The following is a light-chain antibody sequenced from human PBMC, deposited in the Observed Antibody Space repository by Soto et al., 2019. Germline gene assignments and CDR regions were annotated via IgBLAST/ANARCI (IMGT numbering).Light chain of an antibody. CDR3: QQYNKWPLT. Sequence: EIVMTQSPATLSVSPGGKATLSCRASQTVSNNLAWYQQKPGQAPRLLIYFASTRATGIPARFSRSGSGTEFTFTISRLQSEDFAVYYCQQYNKWPLTFGGGTKVETK. V-gene: IGKV3-15*01. J-gene: IGKJ4*01. CDR2: FAS. CDR1: QTVSNN.